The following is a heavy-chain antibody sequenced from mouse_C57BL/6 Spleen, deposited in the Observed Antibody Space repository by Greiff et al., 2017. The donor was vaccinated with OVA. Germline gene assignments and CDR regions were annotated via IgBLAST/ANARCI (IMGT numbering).Heavy chain of an antibody. CDR1: GYSFTGYF. CDR3: ARSLTTGQAWFAY. CDR2: INPYNGDT. J-gene: IGHJ3*01. V-gene: IGHV1-20*01. Sequence: EVQLQQSGPELVKPGDSVKISCKASGYSFTGYFMNWVMQSHGQSLEWIGRINPYNGDTFYNQKFKGKATLTVDKSSSTAHMELRSLTSEDSAVYYCARSLTTGQAWFAYWGQGTLVTVSA. D-gene: IGHD2-12*01.